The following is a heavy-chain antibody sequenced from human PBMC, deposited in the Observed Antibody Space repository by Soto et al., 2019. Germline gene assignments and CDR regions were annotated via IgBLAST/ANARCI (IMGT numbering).Heavy chain of an antibody. V-gene: IGHV3-30*18. CDR1: GFTFSSYG. Sequence: GGSLRLSCAASGFTFSSYGMHWVRQAPGKGLEWVAIISYDGSNTYYADSVKGRFTISRDNSKNTLYLQMNSLRAEDTSVYYCAKEGGLSGSYYISSSYYFDYWGQGA. J-gene: IGHJ4*02. CDR3: AKEGGLSGSYYISSSYYFDY. CDR2: ISYDGSNT. D-gene: IGHD1-26*01.